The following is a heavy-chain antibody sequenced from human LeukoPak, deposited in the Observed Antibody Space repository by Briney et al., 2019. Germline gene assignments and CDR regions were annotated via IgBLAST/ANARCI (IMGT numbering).Heavy chain of an antibody. CDR2: ISSSSSYI. V-gene: IGHV3-21*01. CDR1: GFTFSSYS. Sequence: GGSLRLSFAASGFTFSSYSMNWVRQAPGKGLEWVSSISSSSSYIYYADSVKGRFTISRDNAKNSLYLQMNSLRAEDTAVYYCTRDLSCSSTSCYMRPLRVWQSPADAFDIWGQGTMVTVSS. D-gene: IGHD2-2*02. CDR3: TRDLSCSSTSCYMRPLRVWQSPADAFDI. J-gene: IGHJ3*02.